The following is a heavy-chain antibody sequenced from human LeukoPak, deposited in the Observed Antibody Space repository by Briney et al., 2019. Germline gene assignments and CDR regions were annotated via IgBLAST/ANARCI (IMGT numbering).Heavy chain of an antibody. D-gene: IGHD5-18*01. CDR2: ISSSSSTI. Sequence: GGSLRLSCAASGFTFSSYSMNWVRQAPGKGLEWVSYISSSSSTIYYADSVKGRFTISRDNAKNSLYLQMNSLRAEDTAVYYCASQGYSYGGYYFGYWGQGTLVTVSS. CDR1: GFTFSSYS. V-gene: IGHV3-48*04. CDR3: ASQGYSYGGYYFGY. J-gene: IGHJ4*02.